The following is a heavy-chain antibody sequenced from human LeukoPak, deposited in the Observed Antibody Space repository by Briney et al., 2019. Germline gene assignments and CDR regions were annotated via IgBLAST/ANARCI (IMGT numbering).Heavy chain of an antibody. D-gene: IGHD1-26*01. CDR1: GRTFSSYA. CDR3: AREDPLVGAFDY. J-gene: IGHJ4*02. CDR2: IIPIFGTA. Sequence: LVRVSCKASGRTFSSYAISWVRQDPGQGLQWMGVIIPIFGTANYAQKFQGRVTIAADESTSTAYLELSSLRSEDTAVYYCAREDPLVGAFDYWGQGTLVTVSS. V-gene: IGHV1-69*19.